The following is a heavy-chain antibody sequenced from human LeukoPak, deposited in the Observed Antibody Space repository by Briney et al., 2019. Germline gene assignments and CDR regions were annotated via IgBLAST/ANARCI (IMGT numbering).Heavy chain of an antibody. CDR3: AKQDCTSPSCYSPDY. D-gene: IGHD2-2*01. J-gene: IGHJ4*02. CDR1: GLTFSSYA. V-gene: IGHV3-23*01. CDR2: ISGSGDTT. Sequence: GGSLRLSCAVSGLTFSSYAMSWVRQAPGKGLEWVSVISGSGDTTYSADSVKGRFTISRDNSKNTLYLHMNSLRAEDTAVYYCAKQDCTSPSCYSPDYWGRGTLVTVPS.